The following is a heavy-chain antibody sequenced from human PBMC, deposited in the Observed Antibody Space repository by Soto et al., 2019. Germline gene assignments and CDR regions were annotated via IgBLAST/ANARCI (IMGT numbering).Heavy chain of an antibody. D-gene: IGHD6-13*01. V-gene: IGHV3-9*01. CDR2: ISWNSGSI. CDR3: ATARRGSSWYHNWFDP. CDR1: GFTFDDYA. J-gene: IGHJ5*02. Sequence: EVQLVESGGGLVQPGRSLRLSCAASGFTFDDYAMHWVRQAPGKGLEWVSGISWNSGSIGYADSVKGRFTISRDNAKNSLYLQMNRLRAEDTALYYCATARRGSSWYHNWFDPWGQGTLVTVSS.